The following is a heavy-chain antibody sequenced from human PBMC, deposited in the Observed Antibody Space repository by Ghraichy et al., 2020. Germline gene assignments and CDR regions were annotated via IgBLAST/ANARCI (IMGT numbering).Heavy chain of an antibody. J-gene: IGHJ6*02. CDR1: GFTFSSYA. CDR3: AKDMTTVTTFGYYYYGMDV. CDR2: ISGSGGST. V-gene: IGHV3-23*01. D-gene: IGHD4-17*01. Sequence: GGSLRLSCAASGFTFSSYAMSWVRQAPGKGLEWVSAISGSGGSTYYADSVKGWFTISRDNSKNTLYLQMNSLRAEDTAVYYCAKDMTTVTTFGYYYYGMDVWGQGTTVTVSS.